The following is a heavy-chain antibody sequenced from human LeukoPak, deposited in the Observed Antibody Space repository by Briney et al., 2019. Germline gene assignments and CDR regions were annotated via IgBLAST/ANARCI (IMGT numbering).Heavy chain of an antibody. Sequence: GESLKISCKGSGYTFTSYWIGWVRQMPGKGLEWMGIIYPGDSDTRYSPSFQGQVAISADKSISTAYLQWSSLKASDTAMYYCARRGIQGYNGFDPWGQGTLVTVSS. J-gene: IGHJ5*02. CDR1: GYTFTSYW. CDR2: IYPGDSDT. CDR3: ARRGIQGYNGFDP. V-gene: IGHV5-51*01. D-gene: IGHD5-24*01.